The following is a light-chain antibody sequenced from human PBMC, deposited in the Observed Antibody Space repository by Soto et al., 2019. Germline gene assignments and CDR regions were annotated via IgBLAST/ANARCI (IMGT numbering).Light chain of an antibody. CDR1: QSISSW. CDR3: QQYNSYSLYT. V-gene: IGKV1-5*01. CDR2: DAS. J-gene: IGKJ2*01. Sequence: DIQMTQSPSTLSASVGDRVTITCRASQSISSWLAWYQQKPGKDPKLLIYDASSLESGVPSRFSGSGSGTEFTLTIISLQPDDFATYYCQQYNSYSLYTFGQGTKLEIK.